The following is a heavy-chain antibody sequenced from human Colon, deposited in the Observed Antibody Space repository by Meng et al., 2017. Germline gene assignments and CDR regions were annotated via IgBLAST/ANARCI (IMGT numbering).Heavy chain of an antibody. J-gene: IGHJ4*02. D-gene: IGHD1-26*01. CDR1: GGSISTSGYY. CDR2: IYYTGST. V-gene: IGHV4-39*01. Sequence: QPQLQESGPGLGKPSEALSLTCSVSGGSISTSGYYWGWIRQPPGKGLEWIGTIYYTGSTYYNPSLKSRVTISVDTSKNQFSLRLSSVTAADTAVYYCARGAEWELLSFDYWGQGTLVTVSS. CDR3: ARGAEWELLSFDY.